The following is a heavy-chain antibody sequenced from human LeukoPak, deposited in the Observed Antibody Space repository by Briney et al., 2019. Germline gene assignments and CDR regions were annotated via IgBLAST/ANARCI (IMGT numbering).Heavy chain of an antibody. J-gene: IGHJ4*02. Sequence: SETLSLNCTVSGGSISSYYWSWIRQPAGKGLEWIGRIYTSGSTNYNPSLKSRVTMSVDTSKNQFSLKLSSVAAADTAVYYCARVGIAVAGTNFDYWGQGTLVTVSS. CDR2: IYTSGST. V-gene: IGHV4-4*07. CDR3: ARVGIAVAGTNFDY. CDR1: GGSISSYY. D-gene: IGHD6-19*01.